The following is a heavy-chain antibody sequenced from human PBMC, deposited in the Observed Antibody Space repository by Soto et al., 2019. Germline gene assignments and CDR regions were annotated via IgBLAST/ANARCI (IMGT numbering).Heavy chain of an antibody. CDR3: ARLVTGTHYYFDV. CDR1: GGSISSISHS. V-gene: IGHV4-39*02. D-gene: IGHD1-1*01. CDR2: IFYNGIT. Sequence: SETLSLTCTVSGGSISSISHSWGWIRQSPGQGLEWIGNIFYNGITYYNPSLKSRVTISADTYKNHFSLKLRSVTVADTAVYSCARLVTGTHYYFDVWGQGSLVTVSS. J-gene: IGHJ4*02.